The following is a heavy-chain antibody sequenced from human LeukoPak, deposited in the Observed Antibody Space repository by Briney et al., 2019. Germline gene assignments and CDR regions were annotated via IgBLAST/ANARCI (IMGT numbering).Heavy chain of an antibody. D-gene: IGHD3-10*01. CDR3: ARDESGTMIRGVITTYYYSMDV. Sequence: GGSLRLSCAASGFTFSYYWMSWVRQAPGKGLEWVAKIKQDGSETYYVDSVKGRFTISRDNAKNSLYLQMNSLRAEDTALYYCARDESGTMIRGVITTYYYSMDVWGKGTTVTISS. CDR2: IKQDGSET. CDR1: GFTFSYYW. V-gene: IGHV3-7*01. J-gene: IGHJ6*03.